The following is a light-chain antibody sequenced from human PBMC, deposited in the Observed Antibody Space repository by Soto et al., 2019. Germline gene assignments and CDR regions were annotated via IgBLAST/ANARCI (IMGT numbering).Light chain of an antibody. V-gene: IGKV1-5*01. CDR2: DAS. CDR1: QNIYNW. Sequence: DIQMTQSPSTLSASVGDRVTITCRASQNIYNWVAWYHQKPGEAPKFLMYDASTLESGVPSRFSGSGFGTEFSLTISGLQPEDLGSYYYQHLRTLGRGTKVDIK. CDR3: QHLRT. J-gene: IGKJ1*01.